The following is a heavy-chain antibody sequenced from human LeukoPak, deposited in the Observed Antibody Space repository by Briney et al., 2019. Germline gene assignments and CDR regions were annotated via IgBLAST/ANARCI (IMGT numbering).Heavy chain of an antibody. D-gene: IGHD4-11*01. CDR1: GSTFSCYR. Sequence: GGSLRLSCAASGSTFSCYRMNWVREGPGKGLERVANIREGGSEKKYVHSVKGRFTISRDNAKNSLDLQMCSLRVEDTAMYYCARDEVGGPLQYWGQGPLVTVSS. V-gene: IGHV3-7*01. CDR3: ARDEVGGPLQY. J-gene: IGHJ4*02. CDR2: IREGGSEK.